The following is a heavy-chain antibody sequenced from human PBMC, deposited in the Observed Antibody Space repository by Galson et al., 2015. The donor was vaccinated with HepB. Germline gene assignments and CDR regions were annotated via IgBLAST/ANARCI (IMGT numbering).Heavy chain of an antibody. CDR2: FDPEDGET. Sequence: SCKVSGYTLTELSIHWVLQAPGKGLEWMGGFDPEDGETIYAQKFQGRVTMTEDTSTDTAYMELSSLRSEDTAVYYCATPGSSGWDYWGQGTLVTVSS. V-gene: IGHV1-24*01. CDR1: GYTLTELS. D-gene: IGHD6-19*01. CDR3: ATPGSSGWDY. J-gene: IGHJ4*02.